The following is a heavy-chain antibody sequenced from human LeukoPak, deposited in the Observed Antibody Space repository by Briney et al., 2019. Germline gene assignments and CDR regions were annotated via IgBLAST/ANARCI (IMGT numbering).Heavy chain of an antibody. CDR1: GSSISSGYY. J-gene: IGHJ4*02. CDR3: ARQVVAAGTGYFDY. V-gene: IGHV4-38-2*01. Sequence: SATLSLTCAVSGSSISSGYYWGWIRQPPGKGLEWIGSIYHSGSTYYNPSLKSRVTISVDTSKHQFSLKLSSVTAADTAVYYCARQVVAAGTGYFDYWGQGTLVTVSS. CDR2: IYHSGST. D-gene: IGHD2-2*01.